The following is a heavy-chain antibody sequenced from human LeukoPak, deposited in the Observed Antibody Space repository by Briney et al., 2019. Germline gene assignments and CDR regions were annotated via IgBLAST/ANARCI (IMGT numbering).Heavy chain of an antibody. CDR1: GGSISSGDYY. V-gene: IGHV4-30-4*08. CDR3: ARGPDVIGGYGWSSAFDY. CDR2: IYYSGST. Sequence: SETLSLTCTVSGGSISSGDYYWSRIRQPPGKGLGWIGYIYYSGSTYYNPSLKSRVTISVDTSKNQFSLKLSSVTAADTAVYYCARGPDVIGGYGWSSAFDYWGQGTLVTVSS. J-gene: IGHJ4*02. D-gene: IGHD1-26*01.